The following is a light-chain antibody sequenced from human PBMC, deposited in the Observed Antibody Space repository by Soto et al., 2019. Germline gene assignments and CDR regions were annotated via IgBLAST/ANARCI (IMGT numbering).Light chain of an antibody. CDR3: QQSYTIPIT. J-gene: IGKJ4*02. CDR2: AAS. CDR1: QSIKNY. V-gene: IGKV1-39*01. Sequence: DIQMTQSPSSLSASVGDRVTITCRASQSIKNYLNWYQQKPGKAPKLLIYAASSLQSEVPSRFRGSGSVTDFNLTISSLHPEDFATYFCQQSYTIPITFGRGTRV.